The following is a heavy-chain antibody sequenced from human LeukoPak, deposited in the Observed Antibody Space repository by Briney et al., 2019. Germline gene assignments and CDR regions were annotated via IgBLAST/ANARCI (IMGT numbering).Heavy chain of an antibody. V-gene: IGHV1-69*05. Sequence: EASVKVSCKASGGTFSSYAISWVRQAPGQGLEWMGRIIPIFGTANYAQKFQGRVTITTDESTSTAYLELSRLRSEDTAVYYCARGDSSGWYPNYYYYYMDVWGKGTTVTVSS. J-gene: IGHJ6*03. D-gene: IGHD6-19*01. CDR3: ARGDSSGWYPNYYYYYMDV. CDR1: GGTFSSYA. CDR2: IIPIFGTA.